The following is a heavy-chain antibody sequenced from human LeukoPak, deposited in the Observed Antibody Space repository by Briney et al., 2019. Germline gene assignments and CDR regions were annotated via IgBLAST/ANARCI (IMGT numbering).Heavy chain of an antibody. Sequence: SETLSLTCTVSGGSISSYYWSWIRQPPGKGLEWIGYIYYSGSTNYNPSLKSRVTISVDTSKNQFSLKLSSVTAADMAVYYCARHVPHPTYYYGSGSLNSFDYWGQGTLVTVSS. CDR1: GGSISSYY. CDR3: ARHVPHPTYYYGSGSLNSFDY. D-gene: IGHD3-10*01. J-gene: IGHJ4*02. CDR2: IYYSGST. V-gene: IGHV4-59*08.